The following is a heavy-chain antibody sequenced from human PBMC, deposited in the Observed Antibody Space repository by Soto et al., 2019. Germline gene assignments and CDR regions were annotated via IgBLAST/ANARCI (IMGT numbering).Heavy chain of an antibody. J-gene: IGHJ6*02. CDR1: GYTFTGYY. V-gene: IGHV1-2*02. CDR3: ARAEDTAIQYYYYSSGMDV. D-gene: IGHD5-18*01. Sequence: QVQLVQSGAEVKKPGASVKVSCKASGYTFTGYYMHWVRQAPGKGLDGWGGFNPNTGDTNYDKKFQGRVTMTRDTSISTAYVEVSRLTSDDTAVYYCARAEDTAIQYYYYSSGMDVWGQGTTVTVSS. CDR2: FNPNTGDT.